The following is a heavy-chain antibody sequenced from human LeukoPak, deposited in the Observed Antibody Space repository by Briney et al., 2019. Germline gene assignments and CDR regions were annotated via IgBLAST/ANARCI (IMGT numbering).Heavy chain of an antibody. V-gene: IGHV1-2*02. J-gene: IGHJ4*02. CDR1: GYTFTGYY. CDR2: INPNSGGT. Sequence: ASVKVSCKASGYTFTGYYMHWVRQAPGQGLEWMGWINPNSGGTNYAQKFQGRVTMTRDTSISTAYMELSRLRSDDTAVYYCARDLGDYDILTGYYIGPIDYWGQGTLITVSS. CDR3: ARDLGDYDILTGYYIGPIDY. D-gene: IGHD3-9*01.